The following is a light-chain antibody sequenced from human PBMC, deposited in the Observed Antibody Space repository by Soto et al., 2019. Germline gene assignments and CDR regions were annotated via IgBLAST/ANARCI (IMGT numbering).Light chain of an antibody. J-gene: IGLJ1*01. Sequence: QSALTQPASVSGSPGQSITISCTGTSSDVGGYNYVSWHQQHPGKAPKLMIFEVSYRPSGVSDRFSGSKSGNTASLTISGLQADDEPDYYCSSNTRSSLYVFGTGTKVTVL. V-gene: IGLV2-14*01. CDR1: SSDVGGYNY. CDR3: SSNTRSSLYV. CDR2: EVS.